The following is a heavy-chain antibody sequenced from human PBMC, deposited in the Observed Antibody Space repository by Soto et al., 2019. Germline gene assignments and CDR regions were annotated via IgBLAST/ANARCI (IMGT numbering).Heavy chain of an antibody. CDR1: GYSISSGCF. CDR2: MYHDGNT. D-gene: IGHD5-12*01. Sequence: PSETLSLTCAVSGYSISSGCFWGWIRQPPGKGLEWIANMYHDGNTHYNPSLKSRVTMSVDTSKNQFSLKLNSVTAADTAVYYCAAESCSGYHSYDYWGQGILVTVSS. V-gene: IGHV4-38-2*01. CDR3: AAESCSGYHSYDY. J-gene: IGHJ4*02.